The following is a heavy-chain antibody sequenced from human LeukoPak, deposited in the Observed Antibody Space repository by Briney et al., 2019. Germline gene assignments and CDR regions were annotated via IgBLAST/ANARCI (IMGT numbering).Heavy chain of an antibody. CDR2: ISWNSGSI. V-gene: IGHV3-9*01. D-gene: IGHD6-19*01. CDR3: AKAHSSGWPSYYFDY. J-gene: IGHJ4*02. CDR1: GFTFDDYA. Sequence: GGSLRLSWAASGFTFDDYAMHWVRQAPGKGLEWVSGISWNSGSIGYADSVKGRFTISRDNAKNSLYLQMNSLRAEDTALYYCAKAHSSGWPSYYFDYWGQGTLVTVSS.